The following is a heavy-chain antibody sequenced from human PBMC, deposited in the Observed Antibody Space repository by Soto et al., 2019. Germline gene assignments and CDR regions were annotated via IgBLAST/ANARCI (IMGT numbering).Heavy chain of an antibody. J-gene: IGHJ6*04. CDR2: INPSGDTT. V-gene: IGHV3-23*01. CDR3: AKRPKAGRPVDV. Sequence: EVQLSESGGGLVQPGGSLRLSCAAYGFMFRSYSMSWVRQAPGKGLEWVSSINPSGDTTYYADSVKGRLTISRDNSKNTVYLQMDSLTADDTAIYYCAKRPKAGRPVDVWGKGTTVTVSS. D-gene: IGHD6-13*01. CDR1: GFMFRSYS.